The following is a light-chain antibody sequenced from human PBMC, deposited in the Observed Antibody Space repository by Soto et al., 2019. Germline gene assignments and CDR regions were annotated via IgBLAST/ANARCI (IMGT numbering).Light chain of an antibody. J-gene: IGKJ1*01. CDR1: QSISSW. CDR3: HQYNSYSPPLT. V-gene: IGKV1-5*03. CDR2: KAS. Sequence: DIQMTQSPSTLSASVGDRVKITCRASQSISSWLAWYQQKPGKAPKLLIYKASDLESGVPSRFSGSGSGTEFTLTISSLQPDDFATYYCHQYNSYSPPLTFGQGTKVEIK.